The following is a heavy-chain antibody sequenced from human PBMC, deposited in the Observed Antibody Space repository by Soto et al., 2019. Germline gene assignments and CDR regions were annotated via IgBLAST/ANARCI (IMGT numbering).Heavy chain of an antibody. D-gene: IGHD3-22*01. CDR3: ARLTYDSSGYPFDY. Sequence: SETLSLTCTVSGGSISSYYWSWIRQPPGKGLEWIGYIYYSGSTNYNPSLKSRVTISVDTSKNQFSLKLSSVTAADTAVYYCARLTYDSSGYPFDYWGQGTLVTVSS. J-gene: IGHJ4*02. CDR1: GGSISSYY. CDR2: IYYSGST. V-gene: IGHV4-59*01.